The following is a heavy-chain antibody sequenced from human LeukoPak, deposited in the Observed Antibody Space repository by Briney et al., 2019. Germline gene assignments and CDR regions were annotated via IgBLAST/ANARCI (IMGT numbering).Heavy chain of an antibody. V-gene: IGHV5-10-1*01. CDR1: GYLFTSYW. Sequence: GESLKISFKGPGYLFTSYWISWVREMPGKGLGWMGRIDPSDSYTNYSPSFQGHVTISADKSISTAYLRWGSLKASDTDMYYCASSRAATAYYYYGMDVWGKGTTVTVSS. D-gene: IGHD2-15*01. CDR2: IDPSDSYT. CDR3: ASSRAATAYYYYGMDV. J-gene: IGHJ6*04.